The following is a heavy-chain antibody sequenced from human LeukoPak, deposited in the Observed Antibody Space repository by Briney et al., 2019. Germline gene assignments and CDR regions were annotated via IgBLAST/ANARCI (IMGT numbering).Heavy chain of an antibody. CDR1: GFTFSIYY. CDR3: ARGHQP. Sequence: GGSLRLSCAASGFTFSIYYMSWVRQAPGKGLEWVATINLDGSDKYYVDSVKGRFTISRDNAKSSLYPQMNTLRAEDTAIYYCARGHQPWGQGTLVTVSS. J-gene: IGHJ5*02. CDR2: INLDGSDK. D-gene: IGHD2-2*01. V-gene: IGHV3-7*01.